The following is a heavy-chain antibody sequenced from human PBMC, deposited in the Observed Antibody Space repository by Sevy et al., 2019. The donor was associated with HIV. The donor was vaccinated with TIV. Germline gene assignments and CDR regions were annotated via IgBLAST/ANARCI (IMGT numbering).Heavy chain of an antibody. J-gene: IGHJ3*02. Sequence: VKVSCKLSGGSISSYLVTWVRQAPGQGLEWMGGIIPMIGSPNYAQRFQGRLTITADTSTKTAYMDLSSLSSEDTAVYYCARDYSIAASGTPSAFDIWGQGTMVTVSS. V-gene: IGHV1-69*10. CDR2: IIPMIGSP. D-gene: IGHD6-25*01. CDR1: GGSISSYL. CDR3: ARDYSIAASGTPSAFDI.